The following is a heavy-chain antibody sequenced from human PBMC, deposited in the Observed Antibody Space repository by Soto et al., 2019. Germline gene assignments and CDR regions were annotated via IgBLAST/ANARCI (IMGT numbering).Heavy chain of an antibody. V-gene: IGHV3-21*01. CDR3: ASVSSGSGKTPIDP. CDR1: GFTFSSYS. J-gene: IGHJ5*02. Sequence: EVQLVESGGGLVKPGGSLRLSCAASGFTFSSYSMNWVRQAPGKRLEWVSSISSSSSYIYYADSVKGRFTISRDNAKNSLYLQMKSLKAEDTAVYYCASVSSGSGKTPIDPWGQGTLVTVSS. CDR2: ISSSSSYI. D-gene: IGHD3-10*01.